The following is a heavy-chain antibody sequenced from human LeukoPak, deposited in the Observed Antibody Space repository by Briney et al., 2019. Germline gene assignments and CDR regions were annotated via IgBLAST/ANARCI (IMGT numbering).Heavy chain of an antibody. J-gene: IGHJ4*02. Sequence: PSETLSLTCTVSGGSMSRYYWSWSRQPPGKGLEWIGDIYYSGSTNYNPSLNSRVTISVDTSKSQFSLKLSSVTAADTAVYYCARERSSGVSRAIDYWGQGTLVTVSS. D-gene: IGHD6-19*01. CDR2: IYYSGST. CDR1: GGSMSRYY. V-gene: IGHV4-59*01. CDR3: ARERSSGVSRAIDY.